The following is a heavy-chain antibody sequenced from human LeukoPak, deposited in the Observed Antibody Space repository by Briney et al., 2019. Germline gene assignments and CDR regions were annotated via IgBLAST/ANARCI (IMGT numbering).Heavy chain of an antibody. Sequence: SETLSLTCAVYGGSFSGYYWSWIRQPPGKGLEWIGEINHSGSTNYNPSLKSRVTISVDTSKNQFSLKLSSVTAAGTAVYYCAREMQQLDDYWGQGTLVTVSS. V-gene: IGHV4-34*01. J-gene: IGHJ4*02. CDR3: AREMQQLDDY. D-gene: IGHD6-13*01. CDR1: GGSFSGYY. CDR2: INHSGST.